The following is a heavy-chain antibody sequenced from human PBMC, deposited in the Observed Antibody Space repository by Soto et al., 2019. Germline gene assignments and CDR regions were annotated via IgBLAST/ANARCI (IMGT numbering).Heavy chain of an antibody. Sequence: EVQLLESGGGLVQPGGSLRVSCVASGFTFDNYVMTWVRQAPGKGLEWVSAISGNSGFTWYADSVKGRFTLSGDNFKNTLSLEMNNLRAEDTAVYFCAKVDDWNKARCFDRWGQGTLVTVSS. CDR3: AKVDDWNKARCFDR. J-gene: IGHJ5*02. CDR1: GFTFDNYV. CDR2: ISGNSGFT. D-gene: IGHD1-1*01. V-gene: IGHV3-23*01.